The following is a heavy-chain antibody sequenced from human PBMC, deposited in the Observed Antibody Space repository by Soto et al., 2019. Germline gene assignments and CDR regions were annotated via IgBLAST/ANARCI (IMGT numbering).Heavy chain of an antibody. CDR3: ATTGGSGWHVSD. D-gene: IGHD6-19*01. CDR1: GYCFRRWA. V-gene: IGHV3-23*01. Sequence: PVGSLRHACAASGYCFRRWAMYWVRQAPGKGLEWISAISGSANNAYYADSVKGRFAVSRDNSKNTVYLHMNSLRAEDTAVYFCATTGGSGWHVSDRAQGILVTVP. CDR2: ISGSANNA. J-gene: IGHJ4*02.